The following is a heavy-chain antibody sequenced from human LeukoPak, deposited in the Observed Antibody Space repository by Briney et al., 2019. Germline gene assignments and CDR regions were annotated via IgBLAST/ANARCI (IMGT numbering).Heavy chain of an antibody. CDR1: EFTFSSFA. V-gene: IGHV3-23*01. J-gene: IGHJ4*02. CDR3: AKDGEIWFGQNELDY. Sequence: GGSLRLSCAASEFTFSSFAMSWVRQAPGKGLEWVSTISGSGGGTYYADSVKGRFTISRDKSKNTLYLQMNSLRAEDTAVYYCAKDGEIWFGQNELDYWGQGTLVTVSS. CDR2: ISGSGGGT. D-gene: IGHD3-10*01.